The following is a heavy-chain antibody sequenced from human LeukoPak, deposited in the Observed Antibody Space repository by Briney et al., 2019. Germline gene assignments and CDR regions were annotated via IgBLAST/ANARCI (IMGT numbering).Heavy chain of an antibody. CDR1: GGSISSHY. D-gene: IGHD4-17*01. J-gene: IGHJ3*02. CDR3: ARDPTTVTKGLDI. CDR2: ISYIGST. Sequence: KPSETLSLTCTVSGGSISSHYWSWVRQPPGKELEWIGYISYIGSTNYNPSLKSRVTISVDTSKNQFSLKLSSVTAADAAVYFCARDPTTVTKGLDIWGQGTMVTVSS. V-gene: IGHV4-59*11.